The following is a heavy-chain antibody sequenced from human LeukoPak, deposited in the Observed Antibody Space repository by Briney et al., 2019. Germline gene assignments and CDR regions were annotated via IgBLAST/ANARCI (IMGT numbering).Heavy chain of an antibody. J-gene: IGHJ4*02. V-gene: IGHV4-38-2*02. CDR2: IYHSGST. D-gene: IGHD2-15*01. CDR1: GGSISSGYY. CDR3: ARPHCSGGSCYPQIDY. Sequence: SETLSLTCTVSGGSISSGYYWGWIRQPPGKGLEWIGSIYHSGSTYYNPSLKSRVTISVDTSKNQFSLKLSSVTAADTAVYYCARPHCSGGSCYPQIDYWGRGTLVTVSS.